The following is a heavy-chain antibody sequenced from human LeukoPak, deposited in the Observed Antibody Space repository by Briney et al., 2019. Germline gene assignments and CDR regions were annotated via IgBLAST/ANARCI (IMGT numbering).Heavy chain of an antibody. D-gene: IGHD4-17*01. J-gene: IGHJ4*02. CDR3: TRGDYGFDN. V-gene: IGHV3-74*01. CDR2: INTDGSST. Sequence: GGSLRLSCAASGLTVSSNYMSWVRQAPGKGLVWVSRINTDGSSTSYADSVKGRFTISRDNAKNTLYLQMNSLRAEDMAVYYCTRGDYGFDNWGQGTLVTVSS. CDR1: GLTVSSNY.